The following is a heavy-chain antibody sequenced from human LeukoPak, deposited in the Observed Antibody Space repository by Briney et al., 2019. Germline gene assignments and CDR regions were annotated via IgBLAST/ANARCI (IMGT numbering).Heavy chain of an antibody. D-gene: IGHD6-13*01. V-gene: IGHV1-2*02. J-gene: IGHJ6*02. Sequence: ASVKVSCKASGYTFTGYYMHWVRQAPGQGLEWMGWMNPNSGGTNYAQKFQGRVTMTRDTSISTAYMELSRLRSDDTAVYYCASVMYSSSWYKYYYYYGMDVWGQGTTVTVSS. CDR1: GYTFTGYY. CDR2: MNPNSGGT. CDR3: ASVMYSSSWYKYYYYYGMDV.